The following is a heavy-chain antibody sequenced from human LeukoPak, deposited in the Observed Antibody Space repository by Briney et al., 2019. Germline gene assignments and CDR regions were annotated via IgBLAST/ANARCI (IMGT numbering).Heavy chain of an antibody. Sequence: SETLSLTCAVYGGSFSGYYWSWIRQPPGKGLEWIGEINHSGSTNYNPSLKSRVTISVDTSKNQFSLKLSSVTAADTAVYYCARGTRRGIAARPLDYWGQGTLVTVPS. J-gene: IGHJ4*02. CDR1: GGSFSGYY. D-gene: IGHD6-6*01. V-gene: IGHV4-34*01. CDR2: INHSGST. CDR3: ARGTRRGIAARPLDY.